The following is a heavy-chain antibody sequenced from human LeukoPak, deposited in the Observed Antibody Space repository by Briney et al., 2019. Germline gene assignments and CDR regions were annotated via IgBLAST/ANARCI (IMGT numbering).Heavy chain of an antibody. D-gene: IGHD1-7*01. Sequence: ASVKVSCKASGYTFTSYAMHWVRQAPGQRLEWMGWINAGNGNTKYSQEFQGRVTITRDTSASTAYMELSSLRSEDTAVYYCTREGIGTTFSAWFDPWGQGTLVTVSS. CDR3: TREGIGTTFSAWFDP. J-gene: IGHJ5*02. CDR2: INAGNGNT. CDR1: GYTFTSYA. V-gene: IGHV1-3*03.